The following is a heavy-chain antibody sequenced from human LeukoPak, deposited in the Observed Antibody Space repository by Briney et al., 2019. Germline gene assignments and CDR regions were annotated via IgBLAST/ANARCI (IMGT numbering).Heavy chain of an antibody. Sequence: GASVKVSCKASGYTFANYYFHWVRQAPGQGLEWMGVITPNGGSTRYAQKFQGRVTISADESTSTAYMELSSLRAEDAALYYCARGAGFKSGRTIHFFGMDVWGQGTTVTVSS. J-gene: IGHJ6*02. CDR1: GYTFANYY. D-gene: IGHD2-21*01. CDR2: ITPNGGST. V-gene: IGHV1-46*01. CDR3: ARGAGFKSGRTIHFFGMDV.